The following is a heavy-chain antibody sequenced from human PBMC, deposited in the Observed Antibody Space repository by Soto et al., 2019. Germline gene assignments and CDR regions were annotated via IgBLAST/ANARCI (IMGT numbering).Heavy chain of an antibody. V-gene: IGHV3-30-3*01. CDR3: ARDLRKLRYFDY. J-gene: IGHJ4*02. CDR2: LSADENNK. CDR1: GFTFSTYA. D-gene: IGHD3-9*01. Sequence: QVQLVESGGGVVQPGRSLRLSCTASGFTFSTYAFHWVRQAPGKGLEWVAVLSADENNKYYADSVKGRFTISRDNSKSTLYLQMNSLRAEDMAVYYCARDLRKLRYFDYWGQGTLVTVSS.